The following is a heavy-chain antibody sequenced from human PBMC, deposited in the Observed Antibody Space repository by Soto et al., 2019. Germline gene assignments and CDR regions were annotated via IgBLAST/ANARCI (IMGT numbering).Heavy chain of an antibody. Sequence: GGYLRLSCTPSGFIFSDYSMNWVRQAPGKGLEWISYITTTSSTMYYADSVKCRFTISRENAKNSLYLQMNSLRDEDTAVYYCARDSSGRQYYGMDVWGQGTTVTVSS. CDR3: ARDSSGRQYYGMDV. CDR1: GFIFSDYS. CDR2: ITTTSSTM. D-gene: IGHD3-22*01. J-gene: IGHJ6*02. V-gene: IGHV3-48*02.